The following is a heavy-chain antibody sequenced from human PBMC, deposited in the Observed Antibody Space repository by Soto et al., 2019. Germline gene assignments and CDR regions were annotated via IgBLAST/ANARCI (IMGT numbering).Heavy chain of an antibody. Sequence: PGGSLRLSCAASGFTFSSYWMSWVRQAPGKGLEWVANIKQDGSEKYYVDSVKGRFTTSRDNAKNSLYLQMNSLRAEDTAVYYCARGGYYYDSSDAFDIWGQGTMVTVS. J-gene: IGHJ3*02. D-gene: IGHD3-22*01. CDR3: ARGGYYYDSSDAFDI. V-gene: IGHV3-7*01. CDR1: GFTFSSYW. CDR2: IKQDGSEK.